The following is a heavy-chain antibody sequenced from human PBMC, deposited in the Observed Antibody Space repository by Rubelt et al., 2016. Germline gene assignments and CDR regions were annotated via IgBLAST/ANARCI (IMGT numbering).Heavy chain of an antibody. V-gene: IGHV1-69*04. J-gene: IGHJ4*02. CDR3: ATTIAIRPYYFDY. D-gene: IGHD6-6*01. Sequence: QVQLVQSGAEVKKPGSSVKVSCKASGGTFSSYAISWVRQALGQGLEWMGRIIPILGIANYAQKFQGRVTITADKSTSTAYMELSSLRSEDTAVYYCATTIAIRPYYFDYWGQGTLVTVSS. CDR1: GGTFSSYA. CDR2: IIPILGIA.